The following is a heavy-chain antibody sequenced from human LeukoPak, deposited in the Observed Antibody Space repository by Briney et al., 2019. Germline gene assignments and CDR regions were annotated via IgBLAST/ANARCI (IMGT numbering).Heavy chain of an antibody. D-gene: IGHD1-1*01. Sequence: PGGSLRLSCAASGFTFSDYYMSWIRQAPGKGLEWVSYISSGSTIYYADSVKGRFTISRDNAKNSLYLQMNSLRAEDTAVYYCARDLELERRPALEDYYYYYGMDVWGQGTTVTVSS. J-gene: IGHJ6*02. CDR2: ISSGSTI. CDR1: GFTFSDYY. CDR3: ARDLELERRPALEDYYYYYGMDV. V-gene: IGHV3-11*01.